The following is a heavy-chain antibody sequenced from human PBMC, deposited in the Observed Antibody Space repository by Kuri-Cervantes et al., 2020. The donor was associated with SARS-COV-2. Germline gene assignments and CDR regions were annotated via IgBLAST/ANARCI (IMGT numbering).Heavy chain of an antibody. CDR1: GGPISSYY. CDR3: ARGVYWPRTYQPGNGFDH. D-gene: IGHD2-2*01. Sequence: GSLRLSCTVSGGPISSYYWSWIRQPAGKGLEWMGRIYISGRTNYNHSIKSQVTMSVDTSKNQFPLKLSTVNAADTAVYYCARGVYWPRTYQPGNGFDHWGQGTLVTVSS. J-gene: IGHJ5*02. V-gene: IGHV4-4*07. CDR2: IYISGRT.